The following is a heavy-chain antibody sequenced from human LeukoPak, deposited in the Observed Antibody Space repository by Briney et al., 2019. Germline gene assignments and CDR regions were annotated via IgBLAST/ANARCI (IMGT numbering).Heavy chain of an antibody. D-gene: IGHD3-9*01. V-gene: IGHV1-69*13. Sequence: ASAKVSCTASGGTFSSYAISWVRQAPGQGLEWMGGIIPIFGTANYAQKFQGRVTITADESTSTAYMELSSLRSEDTAVYYCARGGLRYFDWLPSSSSFDYWGQGTLVTVSS. CDR1: GGTFSSYA. J-gene: IGHJ4*02. CDR2: IIPIFGTA. CDR3: ARGGLRYFDWLPSSSSFDY.